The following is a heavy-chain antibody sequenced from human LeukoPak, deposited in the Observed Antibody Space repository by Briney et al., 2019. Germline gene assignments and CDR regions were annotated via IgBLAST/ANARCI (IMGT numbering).Heavy chain of an antibody. Sequence: GRSLRLSCAASGFTFDDYSMHWVRQSPGKGLEWLSGLGWNGDIIDYADSVKGRFTISRDNAKNSLYLQMDSLKTEDTALYYCAKGSLIAASGTLFDFWGQGILVTVSS. J-gene: IGHJ4*02. CDR1: GFTFDDYS. V-gene: IGHV3-9*01. D-gene: IGHD6-13*01. CDR3: AKGSLIAASGTLFDF. CDR2: LGWNGDII.